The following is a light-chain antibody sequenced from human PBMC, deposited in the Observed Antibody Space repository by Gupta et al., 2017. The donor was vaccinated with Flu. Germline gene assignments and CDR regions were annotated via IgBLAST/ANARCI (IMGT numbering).Light chain of an antibody. CDR2: SNN. CDR3: AAWDDSLNVWV. CDR1: SSNIGSNT. Sequence: QSVLTKLPSASGIPGQRVTISFSGSSSNIGSNTLNLYQHLPGTAPKLLIYSNNQRPSGVPDRFSGSKSGTSASLAISGLQSEDEADYYCAAWDDSLNVWVFGGGTKLTVL. J-gene: IGLJ3*02. V-gene: IGLV1-44*01.